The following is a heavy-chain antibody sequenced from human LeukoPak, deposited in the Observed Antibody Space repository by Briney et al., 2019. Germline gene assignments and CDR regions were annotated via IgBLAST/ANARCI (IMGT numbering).Heavy chain of an antibody. D-gene: IGHD1-7*01. J-gene: IGHJ3*02. CDR2: IKQDGSEK. CDR1: GFTFSGYW. V-gene: IGHV3-7*01. Sequence: GGSLRLSCAASGFTFSGYWMRWARQAPGKGLEWVANIKQDGSEKNYVDSVKGRFTIFRDNAKNSLYLQMNSLRAEDTAVYYCARGPSNWNYDRAFDIWGQGTMVAVSS. CDR3: ARGPSNWNYDRAFDI.